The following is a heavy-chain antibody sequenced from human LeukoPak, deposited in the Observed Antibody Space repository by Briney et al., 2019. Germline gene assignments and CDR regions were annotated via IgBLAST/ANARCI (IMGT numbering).Heavy chain of an antibody. V-gene: IGHV3-66*01. CDR2: IYSGGNT. CDR3: ARDVWTIAAL. CDR1: GFTLSSNY. Sequence: GGSLRLSCAASGFTLSSNYMSWVPQAPGKGLKWVSVIYSGGNTYYADSVKDRFTISRDNSKNTLYLQMNSLRAEDTAMYYCARDVWTIAALWGQGTLVTVSS. D-gene: IGHD6-6*01. J-gene: IGHJ4*02.